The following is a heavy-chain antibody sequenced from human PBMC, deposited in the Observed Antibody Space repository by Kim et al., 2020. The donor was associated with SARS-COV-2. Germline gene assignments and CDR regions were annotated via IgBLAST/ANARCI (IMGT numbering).Heavy chain of an antibody. CDR2: IYTSGST. Sequence: SETLSLTCTVSGGSISSGSYYWSWIRQPAGKGLEWIGRIYTSGSTNYNPSLKSRVTISVDTSKNQFSLKLSSVTAADTAVYYCARTYYDILTGYPYYYGMDVWGQGTTVTVSS. CDR1: GGSISSGSYY. J-gene: IGHJ6*02. CDR3: ARTYYDILTGYPYYYGMDV. V-gene: IGHV4-61*02. D-gene: IGHD3-9*01.